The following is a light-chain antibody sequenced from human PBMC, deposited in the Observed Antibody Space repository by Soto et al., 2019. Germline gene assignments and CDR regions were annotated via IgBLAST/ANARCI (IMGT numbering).Light chain of an antibody. CDR1: SSDVGGYNY. V-gene: IGLV2-11*01. CDR2: DVS. Sequence: QSVLTQPRSVSGSPGQSVTISCTGTSSDVGGYNYVSWYQQHPGKATKLMNYDVSKRPSGVPDRFSGSKSGNTASLTISGLQAEDEADYYCCSYAGSYIFYVFGTGTKVTVL. CDR3: CSYAGSYIFYV. J-gene: IGLJ1*01.